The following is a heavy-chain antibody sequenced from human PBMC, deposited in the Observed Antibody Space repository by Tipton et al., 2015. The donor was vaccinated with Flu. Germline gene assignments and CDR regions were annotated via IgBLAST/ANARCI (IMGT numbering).Heavy chain of an antibody. D-gene: IGHD3-10*01. CDR3: ARSAAPAIHNVLLWFGESIYQNWFDP. V-gene: IGHV1-18*04. Sequence: QLVQSGPEVKKPGSSVKVSCKASGYTFTSYGISWVRQAPGQGLEWMGWISAYNGNTNYAQKLQGRVTMTTDTSTSTAYMGLRSLRSDDTAVYYCARSAAPAIHNVLLWFGESIYQNWFDPWGQGTLVTVSS. J-gene: IGHJ5*02. CDR1: GYTFTSYG. CDR2: ISAYNGNT.